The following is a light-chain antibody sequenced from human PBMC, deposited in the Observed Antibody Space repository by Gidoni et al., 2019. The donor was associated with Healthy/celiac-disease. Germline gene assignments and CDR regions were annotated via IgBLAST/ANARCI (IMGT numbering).Light chain of an antibody. CDR1: QSISSY. J-gene: IGKJ4*01. CDR3: QHSYSTPDT. Sequence: DIQMTQSPSSLSASVGDRVTITCRASQSISSYLNWYQQKPGKAPKLLLYAASSLQSGVPSRFSGSGSGTDFTLTISSLPPEDFATYYCQHSYSTPDTFGGRTKVEIK. V-gene: IGKV1-39*01. CDR2: AAS.